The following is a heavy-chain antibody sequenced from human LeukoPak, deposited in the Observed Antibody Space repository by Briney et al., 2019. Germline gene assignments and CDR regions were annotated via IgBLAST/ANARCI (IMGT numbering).Heavy chain of an antibody. D-gene: IGHD5-24*01. CDR3: ARHGDNSYSFDH. CDR1: GFTSSNFS. CDR2: ITSYTGYM. V-gene: IGHV3-21*06. Sequence: GGSLRLSCAASGFTSSNFSMNWVRQAPGKGLGWISSITSYTGYMFYADSVKGLFTISRDNAMNSLFLQMTNLRAEDTAVYYCARHGDNSYSFDHWGQGVLVTVSS. J-gene: IGHJ4*02.